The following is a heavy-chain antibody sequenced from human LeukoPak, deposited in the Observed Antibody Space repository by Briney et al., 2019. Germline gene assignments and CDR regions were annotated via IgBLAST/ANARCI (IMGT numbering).Heavy chain of an antibody. CDR1: GGSISSDDYY. CDR2: IFYDGDT. V-gene: IGHV4-39*01. D-gene: IGHD6-13*01. CDR3: AKGYSSSWDY. Sequence: SETLSLTCTVSGGSISSDDYYWGWIRQPPGKGLEWIGTIFYDGDTYYSPSLKSRVTVSVDTSKNQFSLKLSSVTAADTAVYYCAKGYSSSWDYWGQGTLVTVSS. J-gene: IGHJ4*02.